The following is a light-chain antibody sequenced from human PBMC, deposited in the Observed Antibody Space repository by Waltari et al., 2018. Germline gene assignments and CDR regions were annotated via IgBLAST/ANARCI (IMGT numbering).Light chain of an antibody. CDR1: SRDVGGYNF. V-gene: IGLV2-14*03. Sequence: PGQSISISCTGTSRDVGGYNFVSWYQRLPGKAPKLIIYDVGNRPSGVSNRFSGSKSGNTASLIISGLQADDEADYYCCSYTRSGSLVFGGGTKLTVL. CDR2: DVG. CDR3: CSYTRSGSLV. J-gene: IGLJ2*01.